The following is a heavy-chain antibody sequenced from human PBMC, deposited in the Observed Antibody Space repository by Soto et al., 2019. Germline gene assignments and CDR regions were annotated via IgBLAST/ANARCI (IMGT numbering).Heavy chain of an antibody. D-gene: IGHD6-6*01. V-gene: IGHV3-30*03. J-gene: IGHJ5*02. Sequence: GGSLRLSCAASGFTFSSCGMHWVRQAPGKGLEWVAVISYDGSNKYYADSVKGRFTISRDNSKNTLYLQMNSLRAEDTAVYYCARSIAARPTSLGNWFDPWGQGTLVTVSS. CDR3: ARSIAARPTSLGNWFDP. CDR1: GFTFSSCG. CDR2: ISYDGSNK.